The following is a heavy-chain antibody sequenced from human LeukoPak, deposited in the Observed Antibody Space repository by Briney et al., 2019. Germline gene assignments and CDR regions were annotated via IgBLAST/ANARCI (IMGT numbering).Heavy chain of an antibody. J-gene: IGHJ4*02. V-gene: IGHV3-23*01. D-gene: IGHD2-8*01. CDR3: AKERDVGYCTNGVCYNRGFDY. Sequence: GGSLRLSCAASGFTFSSYAMSWVRQAPGKGLEWVSAVSGSGGSTYYADSVKGRFTISRDNSKNTLYLRMNSLRAEDAAVYYCAKERDVGYCTNGVCYNRGFDYWGQGTLVTVSS. CDR1: GFTFSSYA. CDR2: VSGSGGST.